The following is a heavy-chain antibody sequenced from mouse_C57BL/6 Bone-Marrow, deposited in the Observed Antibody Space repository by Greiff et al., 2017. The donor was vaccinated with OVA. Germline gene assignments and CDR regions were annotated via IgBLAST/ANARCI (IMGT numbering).Heavy chain of an antibody. CDR2: IDPENGDT. CDR3: TTKDYYGSSYYAMDY. CDR1: GFNIKDDY. D-gene: IGHD1-1*01. J-gene: IGHJ4*01. V-gene: IGHV14-4*01. Sequence: VQLQQSGAELVRPGASVTLSCTASGFNIKDDYMHWVKQRPEQGLEWIGWIDPENGDTEYDSKFPGKATITADTSSNPAYLQRSSLTSEDTAVYYCTTKDYYGSSYYAMDYWGQGTSVTVSS.